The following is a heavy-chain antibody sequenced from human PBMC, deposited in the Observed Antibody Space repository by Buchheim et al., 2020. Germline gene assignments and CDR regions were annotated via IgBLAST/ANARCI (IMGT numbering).Heavy chain of an antibody. CDR3: ARVAEGISGTEGAFDI. CDR1: AYTFTNYD. Sequence: QVQLVQSGAEVKKPGASVKVSCKASAYTFTNYDINWVRQATGQGLEWMGWMNPDSGKTGYAQKFQGRVTMTRTTSISTAYMELSSLRPDDTAVYYCARVAEGISGTEGAFDIWGQGT. J-gene: IGHJ3*02. D-gene: IGHD1-7*01. V-gene: IGHV1-8*01. CDR2: MNPDSGKT.